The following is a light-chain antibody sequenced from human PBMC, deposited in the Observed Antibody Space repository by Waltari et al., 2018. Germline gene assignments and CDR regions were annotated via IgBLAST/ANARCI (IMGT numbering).Light chain of an antibody. CDR1: QSVRTY. CDR2: DAS. Sequence: EIVLTQSPATLSLSPGERATLSCSASQSVRTYLAWYQHRPGQAPRLLIYDASNRATDVPARFSGSGSGTDFTLTISSLQPEDFAVYYCQERSNWPGGAFGGGTKVEIK. J-gene: IGKJ4*01. CDR3: QERSNWPGGA. V-gene: IGKV3-11*01.